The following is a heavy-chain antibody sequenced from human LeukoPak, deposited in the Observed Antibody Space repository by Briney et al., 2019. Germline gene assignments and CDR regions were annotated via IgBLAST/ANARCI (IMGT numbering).Heavy chain of an antibody. Sequence: ASVKVSCKASGYTFTSYGISWVRQAPGQGLEWMGWVTPTSGNTGYAQKFQGRVTISRDTSIGTTYLELSSLSSEDTAVYYCARGEVQCMDYWGQGTLVTVSS. CDR3: ARGEVQCMDY. J-gene: IGHJ4*02. D-gene: IGHD2-8*01. V-gene: IGHV1-8*03. CDR1: GYTFTSYG. CDR2: VTPTSGNT.